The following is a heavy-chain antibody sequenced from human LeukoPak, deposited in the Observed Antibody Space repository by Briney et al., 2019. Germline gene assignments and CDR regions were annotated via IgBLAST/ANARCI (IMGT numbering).Heavy chain of an antibody. CDR3: ARDPIAAADYYYYMDV. CDR1: AFTFSSYA. Sequence: QAGGSLRLSCAASAFTFSSYAMSWVRQAPGKGLEWVSTISNSDGSTYYADSVKGRFTISRDNSENTLYLQMNSLRAEDTAVYYCARDPIAAADYYYYMDVWGKGTTVTVSS. CDR2: ISNSDGST. D-gene: IGHD6-13*01. J-gene: IGHJ6*03. V-gene: IGHV3-23*01.